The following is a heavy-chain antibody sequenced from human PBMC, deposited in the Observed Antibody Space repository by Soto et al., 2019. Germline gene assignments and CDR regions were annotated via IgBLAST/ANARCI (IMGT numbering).Heavy chain of an antibody. Sequence: PSETLSLTCAVYGGSFSGYYWSWIRQPPGKGLEWIGEINHSGSTNYNPSLKSRVTISVDTSKNQFSLKLSSVTAADTAVYYCARGSGYCSSTSCWIRFDYWGQGTLVTVSS. J-gene: IGHJ4*02. D-gene: IGHD2-2*01. CDR2: INHSGST. CDR1: GGSFSGYY. V-gene: IGHV4-34*01. CDR3: ARGSGYCSSTSCWIRFDY.